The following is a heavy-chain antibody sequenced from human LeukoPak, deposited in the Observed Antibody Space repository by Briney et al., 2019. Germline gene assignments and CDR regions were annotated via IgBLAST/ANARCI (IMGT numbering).Heavy chain of an antibody. CDR2: IYYSGNT. CDR3: ARDGYSGSDAL. D-gene: IGHD5-12*01. CDR1: GGSISSSSYY. J-gene: IGHJ4*02. Sequence: PSETLSLTCTVSGGSISSSSYYWGWIRQPPGKGLEWIGSIYYSGNTYYYPSLKSRVTISVDTSKNQFSLKLSSVTAADTAVYYCARDGYSGSDALWGQGTLVTVSS. V-gene: IGHV4-39*07.